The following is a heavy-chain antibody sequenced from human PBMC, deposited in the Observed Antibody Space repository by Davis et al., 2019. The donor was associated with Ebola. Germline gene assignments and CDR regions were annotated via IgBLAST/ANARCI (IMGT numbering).Heavy chain of an antibody. D-gene: IGHD3-10*01. V-gene: IGHV3-23*01. CDR2: ISGFGGST. J-gene: IGHJ4*02. Sequence: GESLKISCAASGFTFTTFAMAWVRQAPGKGLEWVSIISGFGGSTQYADSMKGRFTIYRDNSKDTLYLQMDSLRAEDTAVYYCAKDGTFGFGETHFDYWGQGTLVTVSS. CDR3: AKDGTFGFGETHFDY. CDR1: GFTFTTFA.